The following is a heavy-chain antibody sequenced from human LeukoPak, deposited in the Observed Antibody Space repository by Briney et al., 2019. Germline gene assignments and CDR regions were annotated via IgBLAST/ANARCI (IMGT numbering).Heavy chain of an antibody. Sequence: GGSLRLSCAASGFTFSSYGMHWVRQAPGKGLEWVAVISYDGSNKYYADSVKGRFTISRDNSKNTLYLQMNSLRAEDTAGYYCAKSGIWWLRVDYWGQGTLVTVSS. D-gene: IGHD5-12*01. CDR1: GFTFSSYG. J-gene: IGHJ4*02. CDR3: AKSGIWWLRVDY. CDR2: ISYDGSNK. V-gene: IGHV3-30*18.